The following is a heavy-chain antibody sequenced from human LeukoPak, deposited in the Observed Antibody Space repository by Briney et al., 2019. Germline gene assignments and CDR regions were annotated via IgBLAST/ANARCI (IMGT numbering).Heavy chain of an antibody. CDR2: IHGDGSST. D-gene: IGHD2-15*01. V-gene: IGHV3-74*01. CDR3: ARQGVAYGLDV. CDR1: GFSFSTYY. J-gene: IGHJ6*02. Sequence: PGGSLRLSCAASGFSFSTYYMHWVRQAPGKGLVWVSRIHGDGSSTSYADSVKGRFTISRDNAKNTLSLHMNSLRGEDTAVYYCARQGVAYGLDVWGQGTTVTVSS.